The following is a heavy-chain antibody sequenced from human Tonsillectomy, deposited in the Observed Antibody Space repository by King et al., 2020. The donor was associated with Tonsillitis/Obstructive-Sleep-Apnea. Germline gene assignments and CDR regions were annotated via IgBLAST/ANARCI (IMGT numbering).Heavy chain of an antibody. CDR1: GFTFSTHR. V-gene: IGHV3-48*02. Sequence: VQLVESGGGFVQPGGSLRLSCAASGFTFSTHRMNWVRQSTGKGLEWLSYISSSGSTRYYADSVRGRLTISRDNAKNTLSLQMNSLRDEDTAVYYCARDRSNDYGVYDGWGKGTTVIVSS. D-gene: IGHD4-17*01. J-gene: IGHJ6*04. CDR3: ARDRSNDYGVYDG. CDR2: ISSSGSTR.